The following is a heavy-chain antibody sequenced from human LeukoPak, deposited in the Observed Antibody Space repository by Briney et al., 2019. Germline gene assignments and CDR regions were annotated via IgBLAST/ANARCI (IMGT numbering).Heavy chain of an antibody. CDR1: GFTFSDYY. CDR2: ISFSGSPT. D-gene: IGHD6-6*01. CDR3: ATGRAARSAFDI. J-gene: IGHJ3*02. Sequence: GGSLRLSCAASGFTFSDYYMSWIRQAPGKGLEWVSYISFSGSPTQYADSVKGRFTISRDNAKNSLYLQMNSLRAEDTAVYYCATGRAARSAFDIWGQGTMVTVSS. V-gene: IGHV3-11*01.